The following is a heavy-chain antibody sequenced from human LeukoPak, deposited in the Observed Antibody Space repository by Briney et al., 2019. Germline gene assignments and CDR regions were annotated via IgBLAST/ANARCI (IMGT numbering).Heavy chain of an antibody. CDR3: TRGYGGWPTYIDY. CDR1: AYTFTCFY. CDR2: ISAYSGST. Sequence: GASVKLTCKASAYTFTCFYITWVRLPHGQGLEWLGWISAYSGSTIYAQKCQGRVTMTIDRSTNTAHMDLRSLRYDDTAEYWCTRGYGGWPTYIDYWGQGSLVIVSS. V-gene: IGHV1-18*01. D-gene: IGHD6-19*01. J-gene: IGHJ4*02.